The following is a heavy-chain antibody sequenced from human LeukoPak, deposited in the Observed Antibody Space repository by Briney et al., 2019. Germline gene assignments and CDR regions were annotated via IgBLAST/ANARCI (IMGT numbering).Heavy chain of an antibody. CDR1: GFTFSSYS. Sequence: GGSLRLSCAASGFTFSSYSMIWVRQAPGKGLEWVSSITTSGYIYYADSVKGRFTISRDNAKNSLYLQMNNLGAEDSALYYCARAPDYNHILTGPYPWGQGTLVTVSS. V-gene: IGHV3-21*01. D-gene: IGHD3-9*01. CDR3: ARAPDYNHILTGPYP. CDR2: ITTSGYI. J-gene: IGHJ4*02.